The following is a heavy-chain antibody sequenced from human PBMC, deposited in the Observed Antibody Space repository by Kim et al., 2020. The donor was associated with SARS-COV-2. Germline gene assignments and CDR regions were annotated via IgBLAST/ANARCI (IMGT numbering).Heavy chain of an antibody. Sequence: YARNLQSRVTMTTDTSTSTAYMELRSLRFDDTAVYYCTRGSGTSEGGLDVWGQGTTVTVSS. CDR3: TRGSGTSEGGLDV. D-gene: IGHD1-26*01. J-gene: IGHJ6*02. V-gene: IGHV1-18*01.